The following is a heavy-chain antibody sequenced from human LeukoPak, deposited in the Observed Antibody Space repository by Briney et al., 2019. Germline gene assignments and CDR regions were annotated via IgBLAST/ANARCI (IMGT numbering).Heavy chain of an antibody. V-gene: IGHV4-59*01. D-gene: IGHD6-6*01. CDR3: AREVGQLGPFGYFDL. CDR1: GGSISSYY. J-gene: IGHJ2*01. Sequence: PSETLSLTCTVSGGSISSYYWSWIRQPPGKGLEWIGYIYYSGSTNYNPSLKSRVTISVDTSKNQFSLKLSSVTAADTAVYYCAREVGQLGPFGYFDLWGRGTLVTVSS. CDR2: IYYSGST.